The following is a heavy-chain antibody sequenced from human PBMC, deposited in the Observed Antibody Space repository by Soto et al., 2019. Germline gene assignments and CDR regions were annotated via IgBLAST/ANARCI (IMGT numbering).Heavy chain of an antibody. D-gene: IGHD1-1*01. Sequence: SQTLYLTCTVSGGSIISYYWSWIRQPPGKGLEGIGYIYYSGSTNYNPSLKSRVNISVDTSKKQFSLKLSSVTAADTAVYYCARVPTGTGNWFDPWGQGTQVNVS. CDR1: GGSIISYY. CDR3: ARVPTGTGNWFDP. J-gene: IGHJ5*02. V-gene: IGHV4-59*01. CDR2: IYYSGST.